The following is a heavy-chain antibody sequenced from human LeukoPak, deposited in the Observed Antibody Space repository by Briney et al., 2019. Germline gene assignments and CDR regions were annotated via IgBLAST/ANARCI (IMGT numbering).Heavy chain of an antibody. J-gene: IGHJ4*02. Sequence: SVKVSCEASGGTFSSYAISWVRQAPGQGLEWMGGIIPIFGTANYAQKFQGRVTITADESTSTAYMELSSLRSEDTAVYYCASCGSCYSEYYFDYWGQGTLVTVSS. V-gene: IGHV1-69*13. CDR1: GGTFSSYA. CDR2: IIPIFGTA. CDR3: ASCGSCYSEYYFDY. D-gene: IGHD2-15*01.